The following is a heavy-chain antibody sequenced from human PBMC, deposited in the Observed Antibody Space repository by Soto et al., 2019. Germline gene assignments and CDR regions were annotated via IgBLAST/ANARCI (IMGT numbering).Heavy chain of an antibody. Sequence: QVQLVQSGAEMKKPGSSVKVSCQSSGGTFNTYAMNWVRQAPGQGPEWMGDISPMSVAANYAPKFQGRFTITADESTGTSYMQLSSLTSEDTALYFCAREVQVHTPAFVYWGQGTLVTVSS. D-gene: IGHD3-10*01. V-gene: IGHV1-69*19. CDR3: AREVQVHTPAFVY. CDR2: ISPMSVAA. CDR1: GGTFNTYA. J-gene: IGHJ4*02.